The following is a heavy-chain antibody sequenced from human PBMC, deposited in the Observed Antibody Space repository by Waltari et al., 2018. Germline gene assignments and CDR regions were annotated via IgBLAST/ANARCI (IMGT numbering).Heavy chain of an antibody. CDR1: GFTFRSYS. Sequence: EVQLVESGGGLVKPGGSLRLSCAASGFTFRSYSMNWVRQAPGKGLEWVSSISSSSSYIYYADSVKGRFTISRDNAKNSLYLQMNSLRAEDTAVYYCARDRGGKFGVDYWGQGTLVTVSS. CDR2: ISSSSSYI. CDR3: ARDRGGKFGVDY. J-gene: IGHJ4*02. V-gene: IGHV3-21*01. D-gene: IGHD3-10*01.